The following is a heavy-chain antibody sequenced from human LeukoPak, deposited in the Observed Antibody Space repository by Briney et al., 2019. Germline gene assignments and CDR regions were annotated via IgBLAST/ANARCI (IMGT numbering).Heavy chain of an antibody. V-gene: IGHV3-23*01. CDR3: VKDMASGYGRGDAFDI. Sequence: GGSLRLSCEASGFTFSAYAMTWVRQAPGKGLEWVSTITASGDGTSYADSVKGRFTISRDNSKNTLYLQMSSLRAEDTAVYYCVKDMASGYGRGDAFDIWGQGTLVTVSS. J-gene: IGHJ3*02. D-gene: IGHD5-12*01. CDR1: GFTFSAYA. CDR2: ITASGDGT.